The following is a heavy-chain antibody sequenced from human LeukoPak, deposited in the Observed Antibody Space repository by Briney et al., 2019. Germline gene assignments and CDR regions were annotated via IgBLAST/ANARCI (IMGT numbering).Heavy chain of an antibody. CDR1: GGTFSSYA. J-gene: IGHJ4*02. D-gene: IGHD2-2*01. CDR3: AREGRYQLRVAPFDY. Sequence: SVKVSCKASGGTFSSYAISWLRQAPGLGLEWMGGIIPIFGTANYAQKFQGRVTITTDESTSTAYMELSSLRSEDTAVYYCAREGRYQLRVAPFDYWGQGTLVTASS. CDR2: IIPIFGTA. V-gene: IGHV1-69*05.